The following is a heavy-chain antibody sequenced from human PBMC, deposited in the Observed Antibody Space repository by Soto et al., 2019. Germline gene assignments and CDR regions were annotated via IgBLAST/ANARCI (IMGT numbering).Heavy chain of an antibody. V-gene: IGHV1-2*02. J-gene: IGHJ6*02. CDR2: INPNSGGT. D-gene: IGHD1-26*01. Sequence: QVQLVQSGAEVKKPGASVKVSCKASGYTFTGYYMYWVRQAPGQGLEWMGWINPNSGGTNFAQKFQGRVTMTMYTSIRTAYMELSRLRSEDTAVYYCAREGKVVGAIYVMDVWGQGTTVTVSS. CDR1: GYTFTGYY. CDR3: AREGKVVGAIYVMDV.